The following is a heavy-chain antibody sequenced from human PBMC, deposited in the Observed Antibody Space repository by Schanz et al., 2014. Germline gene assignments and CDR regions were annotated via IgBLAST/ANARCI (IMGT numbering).Heavy chain of an antibody. Sequence: AQLVESGGGLVQPGGSLRLSCAASGFTFTNYAMTWVRQAPGKGLEWVSSISSSSMYIYQADSMRGRFTISRDNAKNSLYLQVNNLRAEDTAVYYCAKDQGSYGSGSYSYFDYWGQGTLATVSS. CDR2: ISSSSMYI. D-gene: IGHD3-10*01. V-gene: IGHV3-21*04. J-gene: IGHJ4*02. CDR1: GFTFTNYA. CDR3: AKDQGSYGSGSYSYFDY.